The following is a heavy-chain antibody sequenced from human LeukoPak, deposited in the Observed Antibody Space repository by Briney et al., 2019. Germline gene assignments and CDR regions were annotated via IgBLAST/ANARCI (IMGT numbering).Heavy chain of an antibody. J-gene: IGHJ6*04. CDR1: GFTFDDYA. CDR2: ISWNSGSI. Sequence: GGSLRLSCAASGFTFDDYAMHWDRQAPGKGLEWVSGISWNSGSIGYADSVKGRFTISRDNAKNPLYLQMNSLRAEDTALYYCARTTVTTKGAMDVWGKGTTVTVSS. D-gene: IGHD4-17*01. CDR3: ARTTVTTKGAMDV. V-gene: IGHV3-9*01.